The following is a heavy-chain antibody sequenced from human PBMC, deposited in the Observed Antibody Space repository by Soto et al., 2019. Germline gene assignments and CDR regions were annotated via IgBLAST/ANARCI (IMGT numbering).Heavy chain of an antibody. CDR2: ISGSGGST. V-gene: IGHV3-23*01. Sequence: GGSLRLSCAASGFTFSSYAMSWVRQAPGKGLEWVSTISGSGGSTYYADSVKGRFTISRDNSKNTLYLQMNSLRAEDTAVYYCASLSKELGSDYWGQGTLVTVSS. CDR3: ASLSKELGSDY. CDR1: GFTFSSYA. J-gene: IGHJ4*02. D-gene: IGHD1-26*01.